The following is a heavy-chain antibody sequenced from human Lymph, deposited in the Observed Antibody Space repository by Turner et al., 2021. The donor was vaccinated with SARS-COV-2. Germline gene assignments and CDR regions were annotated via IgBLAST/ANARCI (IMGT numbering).Heavy chain of an antibody. V-gene: IGHV3-30*18. CDR3: AKGGGSGYLNFDY. CDR1: GFTFNNYG. Sequence: QVQLVESGGGVVQPGRSLRLSCPASGFTFNNYGIHWVRQAPGKGLEWVAVISFDGSNKYYADSVKGRFTISRDNTNNTLYLQMNSLRVEDTAVYYCAKGGGSGYLNFDYWGQGTLVTVSS. J-gene: IGHJ4*02. CDR2: ISFDGSNK. D-gene: IGHD3-3*01.